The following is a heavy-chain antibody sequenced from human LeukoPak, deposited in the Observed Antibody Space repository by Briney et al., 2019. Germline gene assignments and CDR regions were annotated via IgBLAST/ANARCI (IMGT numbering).Heavy chain of an antibody. CDR2: IDTSGTYI. V-gene: IGHV3-21*01. Sequence: GGSLRLSCAASGFTFSTYSMNWVRQAPGRGLEWVSFIDTSGTYIYYGESMKGRFTISRDNAKNSLYLQMNGLRAEDTAVYYCARGRSITLLRGVAMSDGFDIWGQGTMVAVSS. D-gene: IGHD3-10*01. J-gene: IGHJ3*02. CDR3: ARGRSITLLRGVAMSDGFDI. CDR1: GFTFSTYS.